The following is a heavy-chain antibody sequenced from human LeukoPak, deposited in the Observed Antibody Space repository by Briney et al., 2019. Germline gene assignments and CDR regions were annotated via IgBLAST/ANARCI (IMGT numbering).Heavy chain of an antibody. J-gene: IGHJ4*02. D-gene: IGHD3-3*01. CDR1: GFTFSSYS. Sequence: GGSLRLSCAASGFTFSSYSMNWVRQAPGKGLEWVSSISSSSSYIYYADSVKGRFTISRDNSKNTLYLQMNSLRAEDTAVYYCTKRESGPYDFQFENYWGQGTLVTVSS. V-gene: IGHV3-21*01. CDR2: ISSSSSYI. CDR3: TKRESGPYDFQFENY.